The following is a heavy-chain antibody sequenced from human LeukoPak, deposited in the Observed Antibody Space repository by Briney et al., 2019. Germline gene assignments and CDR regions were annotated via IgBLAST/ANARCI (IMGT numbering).Heavy chain of an antibody. CDR3: ARHSTGTTADAFDI. CDR2: ISSSSSYI. V-gene: IGHV3-21*01. D-gene: IGHD1-1*01. CDR1: GFTFSSYS. J-gene: IGHJ3*02. Sequence: PGGSLRLSCAASGFTFSSYSMNWVRQAPGKGLEWVSSISSSSSYIYHADSVKGRFTISRDNAKNSLYLHMNSLRAEDTAVYYCARHSTGTTADAFDIWGQGTMVTVSS.